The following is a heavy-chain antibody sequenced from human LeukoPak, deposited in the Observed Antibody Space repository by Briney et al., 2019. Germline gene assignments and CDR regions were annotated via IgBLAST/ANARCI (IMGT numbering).Heavy chain of an antibody. CDR1: GYTFTSYY. J-gene: IGHJ4*02. D-gene: IGHD1-26*01. Sequence: GASVKVSCKASGYTFTSYYMHWVRQAPGQGLEWMGIINPSGGSTSYAQKFQGRVTMTRDTSTSTVYMELSSLRSEDTAVYYCAREFGRIEVGASSIDYWGQGTLVTVSS. CDR2: INPSGGST. V-gene: IGHV1-46*01. CDR3: AREFGRIEVGASSIDY.